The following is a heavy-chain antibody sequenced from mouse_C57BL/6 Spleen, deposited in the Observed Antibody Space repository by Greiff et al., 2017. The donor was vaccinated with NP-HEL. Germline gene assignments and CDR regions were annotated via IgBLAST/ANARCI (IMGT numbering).Heavy chain of an antibody. Sequence: DVKLVESGGGLVKPGGSLKLSCAASGFTFSDYGMHWVRQAPEKGLEWVAYISSGSSTLYYADTVKGLFTISRDNAKNTLFLQITSLRSEDSAMYYCARERFDYWGQGTTLTVSS. J-gene: IGHJ2*01. CDR1: GFTFSDYG. CDR2: ISSGSSTL. CDR3: ARERFDY. V-gene: IGHV5-17*01.